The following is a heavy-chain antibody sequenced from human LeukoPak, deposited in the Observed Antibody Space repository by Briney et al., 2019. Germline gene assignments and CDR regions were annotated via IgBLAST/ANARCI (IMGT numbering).Heavy chain of an antibody. CDR3: ATDLRGV. CDR2: FDPEDGET. Sequence: ASVTVSCKASGGTFSSYAISWARQAPGQGLEWMGGFDPEDGETIYAQKFQGRVTMTEDTSTDTAYMELSSLRSEDTAVYYCATDLRGVWGQGTLVTVSS. CDR1: GGTFSSYA. J-gene: IGHJ4*02. V-gene: IGHV1-24*01.